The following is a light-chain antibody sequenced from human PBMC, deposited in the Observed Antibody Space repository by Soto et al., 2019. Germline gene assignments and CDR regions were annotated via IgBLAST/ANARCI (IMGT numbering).Light chain of an antibody. J-gene: IGKJ1*01. CDR2: WAS. Sequence: DIVMTQSPDSLAGSLGERATVNSKSSQSVLYRATNKNYLAWYQQKPGQAPKLLISWASTRESGVPDRFSGSGSGTDFTLTISSLQAEDVAVYHCQQYYSISPTFGQGTKVEIK. CDR1: QSVLYRATNKNY. V-gene: IGKV4-1*01. CDR3: QQYYSISPT.